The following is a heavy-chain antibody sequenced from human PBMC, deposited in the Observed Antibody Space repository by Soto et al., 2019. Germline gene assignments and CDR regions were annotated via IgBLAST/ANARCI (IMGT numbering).Heavy chain of an antibody. CDR3: ARLGTKAVDV. CDR1: GGTFDAYT. J-gene: IGHJ6*02. V-gene: IGHV1-69*01. CDR2: IIPLFGTA. D-gene: IGHD2-2*01. Sequence: QVQLVQSGAEVRKPGSSVWVSCKASGGTFDAYTITWVRQAPGQGLEWMGGIIPLFGTANYAQKFQGRVTNTADESKTTAHMELSSLRSEATAVYFCARLGTKAVDVWGQGTTVTISS.